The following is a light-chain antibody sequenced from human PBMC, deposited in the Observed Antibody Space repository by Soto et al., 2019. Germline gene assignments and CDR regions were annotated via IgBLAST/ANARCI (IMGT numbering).Light chain of an antibody. CDR3: CSYAGTYTLGV. CDR2: DVS. Sequence: QSVLTHPRSVSGSPGQSVTISCTGTRRDVGGYNYVSWYQQHPGKAPKLIIYDVSKRPSGVPDRFSGSKSGNTASLTISGLQAEDEADYYCCSYAGTYTLGVFGGGTKVTVL. V-gene: IGLV2-11*01. J-gene: IGLJ2*01. CDR1: RRDVGGYNY.